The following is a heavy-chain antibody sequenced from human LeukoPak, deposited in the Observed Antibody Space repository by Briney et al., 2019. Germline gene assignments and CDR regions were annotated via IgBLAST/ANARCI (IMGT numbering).Heavy chain of an antibody. Sequence: GASVKVSCKASGYTFIAYYMHWVRQAPGQGLEWMGWINPNTGGTNYAQKFQGRVTMTRDTSISTAYMELTRLRSDDTAVYYCARAYSSGWYAWFDPWGQGTLVTVSS. CDR2: INPNTGGT. CDR1: GYTFIAYY. V-gene: IGHV1-2*02. D-gene: IGHD6-19*01. J-gene: IGHJ5*02. CDR3: ARAYSSGWYAWFDP.